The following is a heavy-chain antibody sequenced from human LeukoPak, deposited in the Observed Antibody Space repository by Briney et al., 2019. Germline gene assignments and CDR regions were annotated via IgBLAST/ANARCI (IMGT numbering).Heavy chain of an antibody. CDR2: FIPIFGIA. V-gene: IGHV1-69*17. Sequence: SVKVSCKASGVTFSSYAISWVRQAPGQGLRWRGGFIPIFGIAKYAQKFQGRVTITADKSTSTASMELSSLRSEDTAVYYCAREETRGYSPSDWFDPWGQGTLVTVSS. J-gene: IGHJ5*02. CDR3: AREETRGYSPSDWFDP. D-gene: IGHD5-12*01. CDR1: GVTFSSYA.